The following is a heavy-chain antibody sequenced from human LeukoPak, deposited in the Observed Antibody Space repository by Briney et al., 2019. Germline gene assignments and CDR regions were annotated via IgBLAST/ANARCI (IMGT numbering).Heavy chain of an antibody. CDR2: IRYDGSNK. J-gene: IGHJ6*03. Sequence: GGSLRLSCAASGFTFSSYGMHWVRQAPGKGLEWVAFIRYDGSNKCYADSVKGRFTISRDNSKNTLYLQMNSLRAEDTTVYYCAKVWFGELPMDVWGKGTTVTISS. CDR3: AKVWFGELPMDV. V-gene: IGHV3-30*02. D-gene: IGHD3-10*01. CDR1: GFTFSSYG.